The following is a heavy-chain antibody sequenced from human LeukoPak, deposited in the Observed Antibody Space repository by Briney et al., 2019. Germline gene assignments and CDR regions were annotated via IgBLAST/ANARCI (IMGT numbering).Heavy chain of an antibody. D-gene: IGHD5/OR15-5a*01. J-gene: IGHJ6*02. CDR2: IYYSGST. V-gene: IGHV4-61*01. CDR3: ARYVDPAQVSLGYYYGMDV. CDR1: GGSISSSSYY. Sequence: PSETLSLTCTVSGGSISSSSYYWSWIRQPPGKGLEWIGYIYYSGSTNYNPSLKSRVTISVDTSKNQFSLKLSSVTAADTAVYYCARYVDPAQVSLGYYYGMDVWGQGTTVTVSS.